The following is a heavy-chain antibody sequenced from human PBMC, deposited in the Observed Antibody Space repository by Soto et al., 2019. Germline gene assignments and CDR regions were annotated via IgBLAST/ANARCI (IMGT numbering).Heavy chain of an antibody. Sequence: EVQLVESGGGLVQPVGSLRLSCSASGFTFSSYDMHWVRQDPGKGLEWVSAIGTAGDTNYAGSVKGRFTISKSNAKKSVYLQMNSLRAGDTAIYFCARAIGPTLFDYWGKGALVTVSS. D-gene: IGHD3-22*01. CDR3: ARAIGPTLFDY. V-gene: IGHV3-13*04. CDR2: IGTAGDT. CDR1: GFTFSSYD. J-gene: IGHJ4*02.